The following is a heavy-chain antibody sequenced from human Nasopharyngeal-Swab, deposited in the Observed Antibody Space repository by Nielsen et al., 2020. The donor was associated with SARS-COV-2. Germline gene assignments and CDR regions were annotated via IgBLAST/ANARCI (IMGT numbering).Heavy chain of an antibody. V-gene: IGHV3-74*01. J-gene: IGHJ6*02. CDR3: ARDYRTYYYGSGYYYYYGMDV. CDR2: INSDGSST. CDR1: GFTFSSYA. Sequence: GESLKISCSASGFTFSSYAMHWVRQAPGKGLVWVSRINSDGSSTSYADSVKGRFTISRDNAKNTLYLQMNSLRAEDTAVYYCARDYRTYYYGSGYYYYYGMDVWGQGTTVTVSS. D-gene: IGHD3-10*01.